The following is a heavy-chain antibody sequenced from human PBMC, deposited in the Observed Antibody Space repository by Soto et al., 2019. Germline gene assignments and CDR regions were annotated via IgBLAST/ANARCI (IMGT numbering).Heavy chain of an antibody. Sequence: PSETLSRNCTVSGGSVSSGSYYWSWIRQPPGKGLEWIGYIYYSGSTNYNPSLKSRVTISVDTSKNQFSLKLSSVTAADTAVYYCARDTGGGNPFDYWGQGTLVTVSS. CDR2: IYYSGST. D-gene: IGHD2-8*02. V-gene: IGHV4-61*01. CDR3: ARDTGGGNPFDY. J-gene: IGHJ4*02. CDR1: GGSVSSGSYY.